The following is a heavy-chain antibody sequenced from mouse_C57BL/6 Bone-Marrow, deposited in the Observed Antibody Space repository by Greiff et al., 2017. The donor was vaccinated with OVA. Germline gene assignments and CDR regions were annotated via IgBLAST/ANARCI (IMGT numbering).Heavy chain of an antibody. D-gene: IGHD1-1*01. Sequence: QVQLKQSGAELVKPGASVKLSCKASDYTFTSYDIHWVRQRPEEGLEWIGWIFPGDGRTEYNERLKGKATLTTDKSSSTAYMQLSRLTSEDSAVYFCGRSPAYGSRWYLDVWGAGTAVTVSS. CDR3: GRSPAYGSRWYLDV. J-gene: IGHJ1*01. CDR1: DYTFTSYD. V-gene: IGHV1S56*01. CDR2: IFPGDGRT.